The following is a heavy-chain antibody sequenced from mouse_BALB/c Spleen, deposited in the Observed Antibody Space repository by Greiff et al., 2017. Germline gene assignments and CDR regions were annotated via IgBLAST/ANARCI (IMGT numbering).Heavy chain of an antibody. J-gene: IGHJ2*01. D-gene: IGHD1-1*01. CDR2: INPSNGGT. CDR1: GYTFTSYY. V-gene: IGHV1S81*02. Sequence: QVQLKQSGAELVKPGASVKLSCKASGYTFTSYYMYWVKQRPGQGLEWIGEINPSNGGTNFNEKFKSKATLTVDKSSSTAYMQLSSLTSEDSAVYYCTRGYYGSSYFDYWGQGTTLTVSA. CDR3: TRGYYGSSYFDY.